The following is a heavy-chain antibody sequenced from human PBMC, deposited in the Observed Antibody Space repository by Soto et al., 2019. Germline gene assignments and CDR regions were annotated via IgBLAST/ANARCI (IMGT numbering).Heavy chain of an antibody. Sequence: PGESLKISCKGSGYSFTSYWIGWVRQVPGKGLEWMGIIYPGDSDTRYSPSFQGQVTISADKSISTAYLQWSSLKASDTAMYYCARLGYYDFWSGEIYYYYGMDVWGQGTTVTVSS. CDR2: IYPGDSDT. D-gene: IGHD3-3*01. CDR1: GYSFTSYW. J-gene: IGHJ6*02. CDR3: ARLGYYDFWSGEIYYYYGMDV. V-gene: IGHV5-51*01.